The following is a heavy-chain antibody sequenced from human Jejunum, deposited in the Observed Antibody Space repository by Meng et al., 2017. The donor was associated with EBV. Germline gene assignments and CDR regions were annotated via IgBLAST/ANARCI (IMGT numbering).Heavy chain of an antibody. D-gene: IGHD2-15*01. CDR1: GESISGGVYS. J-gene: IGHJ4*02. Sequence: PLPEFGSGLVKPSQTLSLTCTVSGESISGGVYSWNWIRQSPGKGLDWIGFIYHTGGTYSNPSLKGRVTISVDTSKNQFSLNLTSVTAADTAVYYCARARGGHTSGGYFESWGQGTLVTVSS. V-gene: IGHV4-30-2*06. CDR2: IYHTGGT. CDR3: ARARGGHTSGGYFES.